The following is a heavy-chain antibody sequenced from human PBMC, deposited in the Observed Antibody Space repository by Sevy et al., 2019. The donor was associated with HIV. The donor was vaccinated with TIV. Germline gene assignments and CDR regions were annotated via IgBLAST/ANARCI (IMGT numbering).Heavy chain of an antibody. Sequence: GGSLRLSCAASGFTFSSYSMNWVRQAPGKGLEWVSSISSSSSYIYYADSVKGRFTISRDNAKNSLYLQMNSLRAEDTAVYYCARGGGYVGAFHIWGQGTMVTVSS. CDR2: ISSSSSYI. CDR3: ARGGGYVGAFHI. D-gene: IGHD5-12*01. J-gene: IGHJ3*02. CDR1: GFTFSSYS. V-gene: IGHV3-21*01.